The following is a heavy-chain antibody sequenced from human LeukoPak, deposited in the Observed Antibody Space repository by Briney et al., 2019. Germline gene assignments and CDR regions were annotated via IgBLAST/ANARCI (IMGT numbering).Heavy chain of an antibody. Sequence: PGGSLRLSCAASGFTFSNAWMSWVRHAPGKGLEWVGRIKSKTDGGTTDYAAPVKGRFTISRDDSKNTLYLQMNSLKTEDTAVYYCTTDRWYYDFWSGYCGMDVWGKGTTVTVFS. CDR3: TTDRWYYDFWSGYCGMDV. CDR2: IKSKTDGGTT. J-gene: IGHJ6*04. D-gene: IGHD3-3*01. CDR1: GFTFSNAW. V-gene: IGHV3-15*01.